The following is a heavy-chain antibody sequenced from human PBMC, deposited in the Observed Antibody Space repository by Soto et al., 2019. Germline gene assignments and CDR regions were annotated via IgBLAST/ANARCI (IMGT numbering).Heavy chain of an antibody. CDR1: GFTFSTYN. J-gene: IGHJ4*02. Sequence: EVQLVESGGGLVQPGGSLRLSCAASGFTFSTYNMNWVRQAPGKGLEWVSSISSSSSYIYYADSVKGRFTISRDNAKNSLYLQMNSLRAEDTAVYYCARAYGGNYPFYYWGQGTLVTVSS. CDR2: ISSSSSYI. D-gene: IGHD4-17*01. CDR3: ARAYGGNYPFYY. V-gene: IGHV3-21*01.